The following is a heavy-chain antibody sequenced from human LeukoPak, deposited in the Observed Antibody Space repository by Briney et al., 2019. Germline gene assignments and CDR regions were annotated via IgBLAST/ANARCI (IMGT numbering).Heavy chain of an antibody. CDR1: GFTFSSHA. Sequence: PGGSLRLSCAASGFTFSSHAMTWVRQAPGKGLEWVSGISISGDVTYYADSVQGRFIISRDNSKNTVYLQMDSLRVDDTAVYYCANEEVPNDYWGQGTLVTVSS. CDR2: ISISGDVT. J-gene: IGHJ4*02. V-gene: IGHV3-23*01. D-gene: IGHD4/OR15-4a*01. CDR3: ANEEVPNDY.